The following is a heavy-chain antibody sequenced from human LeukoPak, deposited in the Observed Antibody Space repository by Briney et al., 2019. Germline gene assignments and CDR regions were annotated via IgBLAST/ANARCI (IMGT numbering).Heavy chain of an antibody. D-gene: IGHD3-22*01. CDR1: AGSIGSYY. Sequence: ASQTLSLTCIGSAGSIGSYYWSWIRQPPGKGLEWIGHIYYSGSTDYNPSLRSLVTISVDTSKNQFSLRLSSVTAADTAVYYCARDRSDGSGYYGYYFDYWGQGTLVSVSS. J-gene: IGHJ4*02. V-gene: IGHV4-59*01. CDR3: ARDRSDGSGYYGYYFDY. CDR2: IYYSGST.